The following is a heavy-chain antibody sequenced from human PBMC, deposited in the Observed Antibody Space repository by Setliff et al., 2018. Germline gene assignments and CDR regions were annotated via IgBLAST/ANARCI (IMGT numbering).Heavy chain of an antibody. V-gene: IGHV4-59*11. D-gene: IGHD7-27*01. CDR3: AREALLGIGVSRRPDY. CDR1: GGSISSHY. Sequence: SETLSLTCTVSGGSISSHYWSWIRQPPGKGLEWIGSIYYSGSTNYNPSLKSRVTISVDTSKNQFSLKLSSVAAADTAVYYCAREALLGIGVSRRPDYWGQGTLVTVSS. CDR2: IYYSGST. J-gene: IGHJ4*02.